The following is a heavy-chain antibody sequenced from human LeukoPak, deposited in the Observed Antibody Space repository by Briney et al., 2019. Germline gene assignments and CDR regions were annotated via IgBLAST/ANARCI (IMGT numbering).Heavy chain of an antibody. CDR2: IYTSGSV. J-gene: IGHJ3*02. CDR3: ARTGGIVATIGAFDI. Sequence: SETLSLTCTVSGGSISSYYWNWIRQPPGKGLEWIGYIYTSGSVNYNPSLKSRVTISVDTSENQFSLKLSSVTAADTAVYYCARTGGIVATIGAFDIWGQGTMVTVSS. CDR1: GGSISSYY. D-gene: IGHD5-12*01. V-gene: IGHV4-4*09.